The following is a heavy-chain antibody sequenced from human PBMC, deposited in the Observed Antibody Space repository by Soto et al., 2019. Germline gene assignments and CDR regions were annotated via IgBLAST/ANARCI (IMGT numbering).Heavy chain of an antibody. D-gene: IGHD6-13*01. Sequence: LSLTCTVSGGSISSSGYYWSWIRQHPGKGLEWIGYLYYSGSTYYNPSLKSRVIISTDTSKIQFSLKLSSLTAADTAVYYCARGAAAAGTENWFDPWGQGTLVTVSS. J-gene: IGHJ5*02. CDR3: ARGAAAAGTENWFDP. CDR2: LYYSGST. V-gene: IGHV4-31*03. CDR1: GGSISSSGYY.